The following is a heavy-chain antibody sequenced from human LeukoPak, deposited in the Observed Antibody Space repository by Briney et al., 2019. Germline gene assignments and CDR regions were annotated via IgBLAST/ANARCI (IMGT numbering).Heavy chain of an antibody. CDR2: IYPGDSDT. CDR1: GYSFTSYC. J-gene: IGHJ4*02. V-gene: IGHV5-51*01. D-gene: IGHD3-22*01. Sequence: GESLKLSCKGSGYSFTSYCIGWVRQMPGKGLEWMGIIYPGDSDTRYSPSFQGQVTISAAQSTSTAYLQWSSPKASDPDIYYCARRIYYDSSGYGLDYWGQGILVTVSS. CDR3: ARRIYYDSSGYGLDY.